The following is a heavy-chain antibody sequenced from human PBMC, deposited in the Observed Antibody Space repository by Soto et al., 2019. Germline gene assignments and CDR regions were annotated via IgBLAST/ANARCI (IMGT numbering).Heavy chain of an antibody. CDR2: IKSKSDGGTT. CDR1: GITLSHAW. Sequence: EVQLVESGGGLVKPGGSLRLSCAASGITLSHAWMNWVRQAPGKGLEWVGRIKSKSDGGTTDDAAPVTGRFTISRDDSKNKLYLQMDSLKTEDTAVYYCTTVMDRRGYGMDVWGQGTTVTVSS. J-gene: IGHJ6*02. D-gene: IGHD2-2*03. CDR3: TTVMDRRGYGMDV. V-gene: IGHV3-15*07.